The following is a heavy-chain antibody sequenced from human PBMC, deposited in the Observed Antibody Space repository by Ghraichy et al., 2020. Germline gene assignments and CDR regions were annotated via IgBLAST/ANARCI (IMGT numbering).Heavy chain of an antibody. D-gene: IGHD3-22*01. CDR1: GGSFSGYY. CDR3: ARGRNYYDSSGYYYYFDY. CDR2: INHSGST. V-gene: IGHV4-34*01. J-gene: IGHJ4*02. Sequence: SETLSLTCAVYGGSFSGYYWNWIRQPPGKGLEWIGEINHSGSTNYNLSLKSRVTISVDTSKNQFSLKLRSVTAADTAVYYCARGRNYYDSSGYYYYFDYWGQGTLVTVSS.